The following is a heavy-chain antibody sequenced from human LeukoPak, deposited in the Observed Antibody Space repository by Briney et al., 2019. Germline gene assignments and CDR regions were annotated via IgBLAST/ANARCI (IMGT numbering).Heavy chain of an antibody. CDR1: GYTFTGYY. CDR3: ARASYITSTDY. V-gene: IGHV1-2*02. Sequence: ASVKVSCKASGYTFTGYYMHWVRQAPGQGLEWMGWVIPNTGGTNYAQKFQGRVTMTRDTSISTAYMELSQLRSDDTAVYYCARASYITSTDYWGQGTLVTVSS. J-gene: IGHJ4*02. D-gene: IGHD6-6*01. CDR2: VIPNTGGT.